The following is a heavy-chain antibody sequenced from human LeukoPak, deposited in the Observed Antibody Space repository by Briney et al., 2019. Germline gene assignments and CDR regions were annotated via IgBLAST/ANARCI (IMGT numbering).Heavy chain of an antibody. CDR2: ISGSGHTT. CDR3: AREPHILTGYYTDYFDY. CDR1: GFSFSSDW. D-gene: IGHD3-9*01. J-gene: IGHJ4*02. V-gene: IGHV3-23*01. Sequence: GGSLRLSCVASGFSFSSDWMTWVRQTPGKGLEWVSAISGSGHTTDYADSVKGRFTVSRDNSKNTLYLQMNSLRAEDTAVYFCAREPHILTGYYTDYFDYWGQGTLVTVSS.